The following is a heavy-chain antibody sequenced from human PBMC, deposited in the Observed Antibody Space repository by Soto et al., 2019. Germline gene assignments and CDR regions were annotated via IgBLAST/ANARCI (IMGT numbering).Heavy chain of an antibody. J-gene: IGHJ6*02. V-gene: IGHV3-30*18. CDR2: ISYDGSNK. Sequence: GGSLRLSCAASGFTFSSYGMHWVRQAPGKGLEWVAVISYDGSNKYYADSVKGRFTISRDNSKNTLYLQMNSLRAEDTAVYYCAXDMGIFGVVSRRYGMDVWGQGTTVTVSS. CDR1: GFTFSSYG. CDR3: AXDMGIFGVVSRRYGMDV. D-gene: IGHD3-3*01.